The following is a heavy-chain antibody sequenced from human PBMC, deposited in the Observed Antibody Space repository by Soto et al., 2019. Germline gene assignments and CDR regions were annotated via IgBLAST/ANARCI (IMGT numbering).Heavy chain of an antibody. CDR1: GFTFSTCA. CDR2: ISGGGGST. D-gene: IGHD2-15*01. Sequence: LRLSCAASGFTFSTCAMNWVRQAPGKGLEWVSSISGGGGSTYYGDSVKGRFTISRDNSKNTLYLQINSLRADDTAVYYCAKQAVVVAATHWFDPWGQGTLVTVSS. J-gene: IGHJ5*02. V-gene: IGHV3-23*01. CDR3: AKQAVVVAATHWFDP.